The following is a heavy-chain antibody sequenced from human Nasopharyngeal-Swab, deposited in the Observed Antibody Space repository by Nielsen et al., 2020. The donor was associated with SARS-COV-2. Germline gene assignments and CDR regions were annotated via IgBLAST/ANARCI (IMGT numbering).Heavy chain of an antibody. CDR1: GYTFTSYG. CDR2: ISAYNGNT. D-gene: IGHD3-3*01. Sequence: ASVKVSCKASGYTFTSYGISWVRQAPGQGLEWMGWISAYNGNTNYAQKLQGRVTITADKSTSTAYMELSSLRSEDTAVYYCARKVLEGYYYYGMDVWGQGTTVTVSS. V-gene: IGHV1-18*01. J-gene: IGHJ6*02. CDR3: ARKVLEGYYYYGMDV.